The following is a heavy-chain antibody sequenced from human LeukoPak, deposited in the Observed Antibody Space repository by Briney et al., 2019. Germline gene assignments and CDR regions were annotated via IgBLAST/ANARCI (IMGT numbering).Heavy chain of an antibody. CDR1: GFTFRSYR. Sequence: GGSLRLSCAASGFTFRSYRMSWVRQAPGKGLEWVANIKEDANEEYYVDSVRGRFIISRDNAKNSLFLQMYSLRADDTAVYYCARAGYCTSNSCYSPNFYYMDVWGKGTTVAVSS. D-gene: IGHD2-2*01. V-gene: IGHV3-7*01. J-gene: IGHJ6*03. CDR3: ARAGYCTSNSCYSPNFYYMDV. CDR2: IKEDANEE.